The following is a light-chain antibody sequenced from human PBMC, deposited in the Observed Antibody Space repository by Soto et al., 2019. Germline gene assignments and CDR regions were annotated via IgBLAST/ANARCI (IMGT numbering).Light chain of an antibody. CDR3: QQSYSTPLT. J-gene: IGKJ4*01. V-gene: IGKV1-39*01. Sequence: DIQMTQSPSSLSASVGDRVTITCRASQSISSYLNWYQQKPGKAPKLLIYAASSLQSGVPSRFSGSGSGTDITLTISSLQPEDCATYYCQQSYSTPLTFGGGTKVEIK. CDR2: AAS. CDR1: QSISSY.